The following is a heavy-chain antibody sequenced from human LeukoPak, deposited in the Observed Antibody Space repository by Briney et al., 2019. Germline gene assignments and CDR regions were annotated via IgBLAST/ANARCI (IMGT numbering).Heavy chain of an antibody. V-gene: IGHV4-38-2*01. CDR2: IYHTGSA. D-gene: IGHD3-10*01. Sequence: SETLSLTCGVSGFSISRGYYWGWIRQPPGKGLEWIGSIYHTGSAYYNPSLKSRVIISVDASKNQFSLKMNSVTAADTAVYYCARSHYVSGSQGGMDVWGKGTTVTVSS. J-gene: IGHJ6*04. CDR3: ARSHYVSGSQGGMDV. CDR1: GFSISRGYY.